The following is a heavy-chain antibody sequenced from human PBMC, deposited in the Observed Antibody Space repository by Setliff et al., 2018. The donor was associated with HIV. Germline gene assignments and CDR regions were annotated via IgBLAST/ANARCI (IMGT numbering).Heavy chain of an antibody. D-gene: IGHD6-19*01. J-gene: IGHJ4*02. CDR2: IYNSGTI. Sequence: SETLSLTCTVSGGSISSYCWSWIRQPPGKGLEWIGHIYNSGTIDYNSSLKSRVTVSVDTSRSQFSLKLNSVTAADTAVYYCARCGPVAGYRVYFDYWGQGTLVTVSS. V-gene: IGHV4-59*08. CDR1: GGSISSYC. CDR3: ARCGPVAGYRVYFDY.